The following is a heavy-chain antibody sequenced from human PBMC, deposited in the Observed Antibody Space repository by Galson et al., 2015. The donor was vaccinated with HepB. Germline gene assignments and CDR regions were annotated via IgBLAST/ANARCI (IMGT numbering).Heavy chain of an antibody. J-gene: IGHJ5*02. CDR3: ARDLLFSSGFVLEDHWFDP. Sequence: SVKVSCKASGYTFTSYAMHWVRQAPGQRLEWMGWINAGNGNTKYSQKFQGRVTITRDTSASTAYMELSSLRSEDTAVYYCARDLLFSSGFVLEDHWFDPWGQGTLVTVSS. CDR1: GYTFTSYA. D-gene: IGHD6-19*01. V-gene: IGHV1-3*01. CDR2: INAGNGNT.